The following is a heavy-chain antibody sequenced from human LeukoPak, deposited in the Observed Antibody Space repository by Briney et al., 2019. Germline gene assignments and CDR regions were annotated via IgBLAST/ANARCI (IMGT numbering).Heavy chain of an antibody. D-gene: IGHD6-19*01. Sequence: SETLSLTCTVSGGSISSSSYYWGWIRQPPGKGLEWIGSIYYSGSTYYNPSLKSRVTISVDTSKNQFSLKLSSVTAADTAVYYCARDRGSGWSYYYGMDVWGQGTTVTVSS. J-gene: IGHJ6*02. CDR2: IYYSGST. CDR1: GGSISSSSYY. V-gene: IGHV4-39*07. CDR3: ARDRGSGWSYYYGMDV.